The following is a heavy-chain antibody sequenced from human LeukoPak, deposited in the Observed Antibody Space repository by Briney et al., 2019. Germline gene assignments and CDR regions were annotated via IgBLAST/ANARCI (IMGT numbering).Heavy chain of an antibody. CDR3: ARGRIVETIRDAFDI. V-gene: IGHV4-38-2*01. CDR1: GSSISSTYY. CDR2: FYNSGST. D-gene: IGHD1-26*01. Sequence: PSETLSLTCAVSGSSISSTYYWGWIRQPPGKGLEWIGSFYNSGSTYYNPSLRSRVTISVDTSKNQFSLRLRSVTAADTAVYYCARGRIVETIRDAFDIWGHGTMVTVSA. J-gene: IGHJ3*02.